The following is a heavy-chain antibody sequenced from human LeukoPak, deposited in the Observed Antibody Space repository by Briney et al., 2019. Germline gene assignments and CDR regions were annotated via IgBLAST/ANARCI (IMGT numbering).Heavy chain of an antibody. CDR2: IDPNSGGT. CDR1: GYTFTGYY. Sequence: ASVKVSCKASGYTFTGYYMHWVRQAPGQGLEWMGWIDPNSGGTSYAQKFQGRVTMTRDTSTSTVYMELSSLRSEDTAVYYCARAESPGDAFDIWGQGTMVTVSS. CDR3: ARAESPGDAFDI. V-gene: IGHV1-2*02. J-gene: IGHJ3*02. D-gene: IGHD3-10*01.